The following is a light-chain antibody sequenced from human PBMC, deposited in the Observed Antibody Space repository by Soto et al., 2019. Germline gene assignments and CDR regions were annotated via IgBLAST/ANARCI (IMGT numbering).Light chain of an antibody. CDR1: SRDVGGYNY. CDR2: EVS. V-gene: IGLV2-14*01. Sequence: QSALTQPASVSGSPGQSITISCTGTSRDVGGYNYVSWHQQHPGKAPKDIITEVSNPPSGVSNRFSGSKSGNTASLTISGLQAEDEADYYCSSYVSSSTFVVFGGGTKLTVL. CDR3: SSYVSSSTFVV. J-gene: IGLJ2*01.